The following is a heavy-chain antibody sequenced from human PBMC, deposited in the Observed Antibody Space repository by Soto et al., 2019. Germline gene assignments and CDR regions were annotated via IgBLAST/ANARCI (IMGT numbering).Heavy chain of an antibody. V-gene: IGHV4-4*07. D-gene: IGHD2-8*01. J-gene: IGHJ2*01. CDR2: ISARGRT. CDR3: ARGMGRYFDL. CDR1: GDSISTFY. Sequence: QVQLQESGPGLVKPPEPRSPTCTVPGDSISTFYWSWIRQPTGKGLESLGRISARGRTNYNPSLQSRVAMSLDTSKNQFSLRLTSLSAADTAVYFCARGMGRYFDLWGRGTLVTVFS.